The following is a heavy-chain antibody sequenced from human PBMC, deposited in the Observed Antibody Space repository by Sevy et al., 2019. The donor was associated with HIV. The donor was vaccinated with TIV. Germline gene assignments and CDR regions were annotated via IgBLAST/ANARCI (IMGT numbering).Heavy chain of an antibody. CDR2: IIPIFGTA. CDR1: GGTFSSYA. J-gene: IGHJ6*03. CDR3: ATLRGYSSSWAYYYYYYYMDV. Sequence: ASVKVSCKASGGTFSSYAISWVRQAPGQGLAWMGGIIPIFGTANYAQKFQGRVTITADKSTSTAYMELSSLRSEDTAVYYCATLRGYSSSWAYYYYYYYMDVWGKGTTVTVSS. D-gene: IGHD6-13*01. V-gene: IGHV1-69*06.